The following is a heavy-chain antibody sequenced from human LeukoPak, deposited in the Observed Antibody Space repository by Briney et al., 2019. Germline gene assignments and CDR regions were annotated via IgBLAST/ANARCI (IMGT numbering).Heavy chain of an antibody. CDR1: GFTVSSNY. V-gene: IGHV3-23*01. D-gene: IGHD4-11*01. J-gene: IGHJ4*02. CDR3: ARLGDYSNKD. CDR2: ISGSGAST. Sequence: TGGSLRLSCAASGFTVSSNYMSWVRQAPGKGLEWVSGISGSGASTYYADSVKGRFTISRDTSKNTLYLQMNGLRAEDTAVYYCARLGDYSNKDWGQGTLVTVSS.